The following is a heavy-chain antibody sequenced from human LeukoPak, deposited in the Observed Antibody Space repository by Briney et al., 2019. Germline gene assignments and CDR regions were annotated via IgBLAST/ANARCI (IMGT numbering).Heavy chain of an antibody. V-gene: IGHV3-7*01. D-gene: IGHD5-12*01. CDR2: IKQDGSEK. Sequence: PGGSLRLSCAASGFTFSSYWMSWVRQAPGKGLEWVANIKQDGSEKYYVDSVKGRFTISRDNAKNSLYLQMNSLRAEDTAVYYCVRDQYGGYDPFDYWGQGTLVTVSS. CDR3: VRDQYGGYDPFDY. J-gene: IGHJ4*02. CDR1: GFTFSSYW.